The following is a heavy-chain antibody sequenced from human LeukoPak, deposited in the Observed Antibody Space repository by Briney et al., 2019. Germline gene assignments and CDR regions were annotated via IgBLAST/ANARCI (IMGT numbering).Heavy chain of an antibody. CDR3: ARGVEMATIDY. D-gene: IGHD5-24*01. J-gene: IGHJ4*02. Sequence: SETLSLTCAVYGGSFSGYYWSWIRQPPGKGLEWIGSIYYSGSTYYNPSLKSRVTISVDTSKNQFSLKLSSVTAADTAVYYCARGVEMATIDYWGQGTLVTVSS. CDR2: IYYSGST. CDR1: GGSFSGYY. V-gene: IGHV4-34*01.